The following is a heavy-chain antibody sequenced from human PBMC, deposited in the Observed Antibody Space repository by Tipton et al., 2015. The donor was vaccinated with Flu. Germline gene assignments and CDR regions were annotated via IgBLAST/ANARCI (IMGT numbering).Heavy chain of an antibody. CDR1: GYSFSDYK. Sequence: QLVQSGVEVKQPGASVRVSCKASGYSFSDYKIHWVRQVPGQGLEWMGRINPKNGGTTYAENFRGRVTMTRDTSIRTAYMELSRLTSDDAAVYYCARGGMVVDARPYYYYAMDVWGQGTTVTVSS. CDR2: INPKNGGT. V-gene: IGHV1-2*06. D-gene: IGHD2-8*02. J-gene: IGHJ6*02. CDR3: ARGGMVVDARPYYYYAMDV.